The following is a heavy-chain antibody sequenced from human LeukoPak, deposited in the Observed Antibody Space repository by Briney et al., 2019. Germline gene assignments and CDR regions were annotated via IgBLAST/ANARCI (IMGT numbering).Heavy chain of an antibody. CDR1: GYLFTNYW. CDR3: ARLGAIVVVPDAMPDWYCDL. Sequence: GGSLKISFKGSGYLFTNYWIGWGRPVPGKGLEWMGMIYPGDSDTIYSPSFQGQVTISADKSITTAHLQWSSLKPSDTAMYYCARLGAIVVVPDAMPDWYCDLWGRGTLVTVSS. D-gene: IGHD2-2*01. V-gene: IGHV5-51*01. J-gene: IGHJ2*01. CDR2: IYPGDSDT.